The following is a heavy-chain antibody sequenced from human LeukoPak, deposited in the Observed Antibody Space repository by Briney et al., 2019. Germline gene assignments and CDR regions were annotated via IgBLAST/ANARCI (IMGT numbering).Heavy chain of an antibody. CDR2: ISSSSSTI. CDR1: GFTFRSYE. CDR3: ARARSRSSSWRYYFDY. D-gene: IGHD6-13*01. Sequence: GGSLRLSCAASGFTFRSYEMNWVRQAPGKGLEWVSYISSSSSTIYYSDSLKGRFTISRDNAKNSLYLQMNSLRAEDTAVYYCARARSRSSSWRYYFDYWGQGTLVTVSS. V-gene: IGHV3-48*03. J-gene: IGHJ4*02.